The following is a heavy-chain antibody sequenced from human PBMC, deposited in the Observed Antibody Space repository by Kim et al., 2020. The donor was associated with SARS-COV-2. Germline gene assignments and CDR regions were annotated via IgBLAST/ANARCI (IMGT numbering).Heavy chain of an antibody. CDR3: ARSITGSDY. J-gene: IGHJ4*02. Sequence: DTRYSPSFQGQVTISADKSISTAYLQWSSLKASDTAMYYCARSITGSDYWGQGTLVTVSS. CDR2: DT. D-gene: IGHD1-20*01. V-gene: IGHV5-51*01.